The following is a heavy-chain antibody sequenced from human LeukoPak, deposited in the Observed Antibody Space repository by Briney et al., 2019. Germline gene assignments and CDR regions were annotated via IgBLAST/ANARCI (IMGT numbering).Heavy chain of an antibody. CDR3: AKARGAYYYGSGSFFDY. D-gene: IGHD3-10*01. Sequence: GGSLRLSCAASGFTSSSYSMNWVRQAPGKGLEWVSYISSSSSTIYYADSVKGRFTISRDNSKNTLYLQMNSLRAEDTAVYYCAKARGAYYYGSGSFFDYWGQGTLVTVSS. CDR2: ISSSSSTI. V-gene: IGHV3-48*01. J-gene: IGHJ4*02. CDR1: GFTSSSYS.